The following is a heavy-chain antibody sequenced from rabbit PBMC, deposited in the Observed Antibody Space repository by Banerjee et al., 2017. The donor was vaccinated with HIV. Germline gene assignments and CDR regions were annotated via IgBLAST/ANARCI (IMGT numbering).Heavy chain of an antibody. V-gene: IGHV1S45*01. Sequence: QEQLEESGGDLVKPEGSLTLTCTASGFSFNSKYVMCWVRQAPGKGLEWIACINTSSGNTVYATWAKGRFTISKTSWTTVTLQMTSLTVADTATYFCARVAWYPFALDLWGQGTLVTVS. D-gene: IGHD7-1*01. CDR1: GFSFNSKYV. CDR2: INTSSGNT. CDR3: ARVAWYPFALDL. J-gene: IGHJ3*01.